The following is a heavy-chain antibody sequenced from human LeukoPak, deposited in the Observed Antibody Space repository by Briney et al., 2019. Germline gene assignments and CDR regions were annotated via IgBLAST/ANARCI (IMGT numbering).Heavy chain of an antibody. J-gene: IGHJ4*02. Sequence: GGSLRLSCAVSGFTFSSCAMSWVRQAPGKGLEWVSALSGGGETTWDADSVKGRFTISRDNSNNTLYLQMNSRRAEDTAVYYCAKKIIGYCSSGSCSFDYWGQGALVTVSS. CDR1: GFTFSSCA. CDR3: AKKIIGYCSSGSCSFDY. CDR2: LSGGGETT. V-gene: IGHV3-23*01. D-gene: IGHD2-15*01.